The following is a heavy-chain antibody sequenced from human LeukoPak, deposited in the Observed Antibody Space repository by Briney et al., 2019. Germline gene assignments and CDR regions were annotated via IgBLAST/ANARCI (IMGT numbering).Heavy chain of an antibody. Sequence: PSETLSLTCTVSGGSISSYYWSWIRQPPGKGLEWIGYIYYSGSTNYNPSLKSRVTISVDTSKNQFSLKLSSVTAADTAVYYCARGLTYYYGSGSYCFDYWGQGTLVTVSS. V-gene: IGHV4-59*12. D-gene: IGHD3-10*01. CDR3: ARGLTYYYGSGSYCFDY. CDR2: IYYSGST. CDR1: GGSISSYY. J-gene: IGHJ4*02.